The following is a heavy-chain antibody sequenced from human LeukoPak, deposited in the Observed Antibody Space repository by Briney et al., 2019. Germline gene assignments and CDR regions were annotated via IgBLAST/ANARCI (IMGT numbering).Heavy chain of an antibody. CDR2: ISSSSTI. V-gene: IGHV3-48*02. D-gene: IGHD6-13*01. J-gene: IGHJ4*02. CDR1: GFTFSSYS. CDR3: ARDGYTTSWFPFEY. Sequence: GGSLRLSCAAPGFTFSSYSMNWVRQAPGKGLEWVSYISSSSTIYYADSVKGRFTISRDNAKNALYLQMNSLRDEDTAVYYCARDGYTTSWFPFEYWGQGTLVTVSS.